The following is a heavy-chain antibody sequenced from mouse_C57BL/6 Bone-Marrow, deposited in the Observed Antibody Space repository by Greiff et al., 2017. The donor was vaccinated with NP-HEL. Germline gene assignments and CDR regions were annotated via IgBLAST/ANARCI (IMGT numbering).Heavy chain of an antibody. Sequence: EVKLQESGAELVRPGASVKLSCTASGFNIKDYYMHWVKQRPEQGLEWIGRIDPEDGDTEYAPKFQGKATMTADTSSNTAYLQLSSLTSEDTAVYYCTKDDGYYYYYAMDYWGQGTSVTVSS. V-gene: IGHV14-1*01. CDR2: IDPEDGDT. CDR3: TKDDGYYYYYAMDY. D-gene: IGHD2-3*01. J-gene: IGHJ4*01. CDR1: GFNIKDYY.